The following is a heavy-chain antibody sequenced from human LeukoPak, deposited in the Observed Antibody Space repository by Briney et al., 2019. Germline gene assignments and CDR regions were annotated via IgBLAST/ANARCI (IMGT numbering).Heavy chain of an antibody. V-gene: IGHV1-69*13. CDR3: ARARRVDYGMDV. CDR1: GGTFSSYA. Sequence: HGASVKVSCKASGGTFSSYAISWVRQAPGQGLEWMGGIIPIFGTANYAQKFQGRVTITADESTSTAYMELSSLRSEDTAVYYCARARRVDYGMDVWGQGTTVTVSS. CDR2: IIPIFGTA. D-gene: IGHD1-1*01. J-gene: IGHJ6*02.